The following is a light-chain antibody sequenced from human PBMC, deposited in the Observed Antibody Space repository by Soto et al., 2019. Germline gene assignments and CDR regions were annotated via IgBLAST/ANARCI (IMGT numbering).Light chain of an antibody. Sequence: QSVLTQPPSVSGTPGQRVTISCSGSSSNIGSNTVNWYQHLPGTAPKLLIHSNNQRPSGVPDRFSGSKSGTSASLAISGLQSEDEADYYCAAWDDSLNGVVFGGGTKLTVI. J-gene: IGLJ2*01. CDR1: SSNIGSNT. V-gene: IGLV1-44*01. CDR3: AAWDDSLNGVV. CDR2: SNN.